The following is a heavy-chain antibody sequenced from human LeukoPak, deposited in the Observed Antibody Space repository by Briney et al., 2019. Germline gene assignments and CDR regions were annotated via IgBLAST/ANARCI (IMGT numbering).Heavy chain of an antibody. V-gene: IGHV1-2*02. CDR2: IKPSDGDT. Sequence: ASVKVSCKASGYNFSGHYMHWVRQAPGQGLEWMGWIKPSDGDTNYAQNFQGRVTMTRDTSISTAYMDLSSLRSDDTAVYYCASPPLSSAMYYAHWGQGTLVTVSS. D-gene: IGHD1-26*01. CDR1: GYNFSGHY. J-gene: IGHJ4*02. CDR3: ASPPLSSAMYYAH.